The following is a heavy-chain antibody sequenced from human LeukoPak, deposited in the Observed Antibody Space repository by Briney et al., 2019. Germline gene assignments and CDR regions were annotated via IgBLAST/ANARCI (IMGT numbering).Heavy chain of an antibody. D-gene: IGHD3-10*01. Sequence: GASVKVSCKASGYTFTTYGVSWVRQAPGQGLEWMGWISAYNGNTNYAQKLQGRVTMTTDTSTSTAYMELSSLRSEDTAVYYCARDHGSGSYYGGSNWFDPWGQGTLVTVSS. CDR2: ISAYNGNT. CDR1: GYTFTTYG. CDR3: ARDHGSGSYYGGSNWFDP. J-gene: IGHJ5*02. V-gene: IGHV1-18*01.